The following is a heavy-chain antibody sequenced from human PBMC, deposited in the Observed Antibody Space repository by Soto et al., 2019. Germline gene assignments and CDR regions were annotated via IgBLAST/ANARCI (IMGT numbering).Heavy chain of an antibody. V-gene: IGHV1-69*13. CDR1: GGTFSSYA. CDR2: IIPIFGTA. Sequence: SVKVSCKXSGGTFSSYAISWVRQAPGQGLEWMGGIIPIFGTANYAQKFQGRVTITADESTSTAYMELSSLRSEDTAVYYCARGPEVSGYFDYWGQGTLVTVSS. J-gene: IGHJ4*02. CDR3: ARGPEVSGYFDY. D-gene: IGHD2-8*01.